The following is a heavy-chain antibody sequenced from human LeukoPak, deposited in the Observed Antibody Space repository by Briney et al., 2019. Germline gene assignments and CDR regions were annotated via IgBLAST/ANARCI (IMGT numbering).Heavy chain of an antibody. Sequence: PGGSLRLSCAASGFTFSSYAMSWVRQAPGKGLEWVAVISYDGSNKYYADSVKGRFTISRDNSKNTLYLQMNSLRAEDTAVYYCAKHSSRGAKGYFDYWGQGTLVTVSS. CDR2: ISYDGSNK. CDR1: GFTFSSYA. J-gene: IGHJ4*02. V-gene: IGHV3-30*18. CDR3: AKHSSRGAKGYFDY. D-gene: IGHD6-6*01.